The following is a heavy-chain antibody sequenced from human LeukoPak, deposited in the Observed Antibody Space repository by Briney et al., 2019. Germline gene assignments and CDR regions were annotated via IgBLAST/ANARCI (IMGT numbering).Heavy chain of an antibody. CDR3: ARVVSSSGGFDY. Sequence: GGSLRLSCAVSGFTFRSYWMSWVRQAPGKGLEWVANIKQDGSEQYYVDSVKGRFTISRDNAKKSLYLQMNTLRVEDTAVYYCARVVSSSGGFDYWGHGTLVTVYS. CDR1: GFTFRSYW. J-gene: IGHJ4*01. D-gene: IGHD6-13*01. CDR2: IKQDGSEQ. V-gene: IGHV3-7*01.